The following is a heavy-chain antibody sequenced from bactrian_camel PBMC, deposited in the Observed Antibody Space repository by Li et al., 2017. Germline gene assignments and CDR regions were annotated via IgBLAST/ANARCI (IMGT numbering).Heavy chain of an antibody. D-gene: IGHD2*01. CDR2: VLLVAGSP. V-gene: IGHV3S31*01. J-gene: IGHJ4*01. CDR1: GVIGSPWC. Sequence: VQLVESGGGLVQPGGSLRLSCVASGVIGSPWCMGWFRQAPGKEREGVAVVLLVAGSPFYADSVKGRFTISHDKAKRQLTLQMNSLKPEDTAMYSCQPTTTCSHPYLLGQGTQVTVS.